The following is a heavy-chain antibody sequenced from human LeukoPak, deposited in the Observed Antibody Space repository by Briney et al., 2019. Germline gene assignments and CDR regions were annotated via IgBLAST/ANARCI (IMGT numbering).Heavy chain of an antibody. CDR1: GFTFSSYA. V-gene: IGHV3-23*01. CDR2: NSGSGGST. Sequence: GGSLRLSCAASGFTFSSYAMSWVRQAPGKGLEWVSANSGSGGSTDYVDSVKDRFTISRDNPKNTLYLQMNSLRAEDTAVYYCAKSDCGGDCYQPLDYWGQGTLVTVSS. J-gene: IGHJ4*02. D-gene: IGHD2-21*02. CDR3: AKSDCGGDCYQPLDY.